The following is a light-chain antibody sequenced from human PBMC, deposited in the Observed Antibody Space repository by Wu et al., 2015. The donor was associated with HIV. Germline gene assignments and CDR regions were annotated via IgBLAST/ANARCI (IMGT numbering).Light chain of an antibody. J-gene: IGKJ5*01. V-gene: IGKV3-11*01. Sequence: EIVSTQSPATLSLSSGETATLSCRASRSVSGTLAWYQQKPGQALRLLIYDASNRATGVPARFSGSGSFTDFTLTISSLEPEDSAVYYCQQHSNWPLTFGHGTRLEIK. CDR1: RSVSGT. CDR3: QQHSNWPLT. CDR2: DAS.